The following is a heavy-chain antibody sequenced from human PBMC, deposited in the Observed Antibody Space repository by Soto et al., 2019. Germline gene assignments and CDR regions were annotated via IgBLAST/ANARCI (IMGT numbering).Heavy chain of an antibody. D-gene: IGHD4-17*01. CDR2: VSGRGGST. J-gene: IGHJ6*01. CDR1: GFTFNHYA. V-gene: IGHV3-23*01. Sequence: VQLLESGGGLVQPGGSLRLACTASGFTFNHYAMSWVRQAPGKGLEWVSAVSGRGGSTKYADSVKGRFIISRDNSNSTLYLQMDSRRGEHTAVYYCAKDSTVTTSLYFYYYGFDVWGQRTRVNVSS. CDR3: AKDSTVTTSLYFYYYGFDV.